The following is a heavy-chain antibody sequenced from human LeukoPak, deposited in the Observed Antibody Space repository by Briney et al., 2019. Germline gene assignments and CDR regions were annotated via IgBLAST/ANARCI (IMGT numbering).Heavy chain of an antibody. CDR2: ISSDGSRV. Sequence: GGSLTLSCAASGFTFSDYWMHWVRQAPGKGLVWVSRISSDGSRVTYADSVKGRFTISRDNAKNTLYLQMNSLRAEDTAVYYCAKVPHFFPYYFDYWGQGTLVTVSS. CDR1: GFTFSDYW. D-gene: IGHD2/OR15-2a*01. V-gene: IGHV3-74*01. J-gene: IGHJ4*02. CDR3: AKVPHFFPYYFDY.